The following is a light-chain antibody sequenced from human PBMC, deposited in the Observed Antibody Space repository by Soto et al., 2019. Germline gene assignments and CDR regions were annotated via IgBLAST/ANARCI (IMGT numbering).Light chain of an antibody. Sequence: EIVLTQSPGTLSLSPGERATLSCRASQSVSSSYLAWYQQKPGQAPRLLIYGASSRATGIPDRFSGSGSGTDFTLTISRLEPEDFAVYYCQPYGSSPFTFGPGTKVYIK. CDR1: QSVSSSY. V-gene: IGKV3-20*01. J-gene: IGKJ3*01. CDR2: GAS. CDR3: QPYGSSPFT.